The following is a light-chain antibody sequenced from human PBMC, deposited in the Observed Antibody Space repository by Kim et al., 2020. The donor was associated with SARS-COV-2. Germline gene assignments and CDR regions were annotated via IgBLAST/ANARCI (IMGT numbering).Light chain of an antibody. CDR1: QSVSSRY. V-gene: IGKV3-20*01. CDR3: QEYGSSRSIT. Sequence: PGERATLSCRASQSVSSRYLAWYQQKPGQAPRLLIYGASSRATGIPDRFSGSGSGTDFTLTISRLKPEDFAVYYCQEYGSSRSITFGQGTRLEIK. CDR2: GAS. J-gene: IGKJ5*01.